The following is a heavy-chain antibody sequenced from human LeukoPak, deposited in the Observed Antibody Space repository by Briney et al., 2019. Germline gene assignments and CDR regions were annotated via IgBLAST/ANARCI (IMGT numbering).Heavy chain of an antibody. CDR2: KYYSGSA. CDR3: ATPYCSSLSCLDVFNI. Sequence: SETLSLTCNVSGVSISDGRYYWTWIRQHPGKGLERIGYKYYSGSAKYNPSLKSRLTISLDTSKNRFSLQLSSVTAADTAMYYCATPYCSSLSCLDVFNIWGQGTMVTVSS. D-gene: IGHD2-2*01. CDR1: GVSISDGRYY. V-gene: IGHV4-31*03. J-gene: IGHJ3*02.